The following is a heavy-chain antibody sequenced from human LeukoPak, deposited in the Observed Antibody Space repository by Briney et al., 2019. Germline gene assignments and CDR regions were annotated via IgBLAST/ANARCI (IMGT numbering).Heavy chain of an antibody. J-gene: IGHJ6*02. CDR3: ARAAKYYDFWSGYLIPAYYYYGMDV. D-gene: IGHD3-3*01. CDR1: GGSISSYY. V-gene: IGHV4-34*01. CDR2: INHSGST. Sequence: SETLSLTCTVSGGSISSYYWSWIRQPPGKGLEWIGEINHSGSTNYNPSLKSRVTISVDTSKNQFSLKLSSVTAADTAVYYCARAAKYYDFWSGYLIPAYYYYGMDVWGQGTTVTVSS.